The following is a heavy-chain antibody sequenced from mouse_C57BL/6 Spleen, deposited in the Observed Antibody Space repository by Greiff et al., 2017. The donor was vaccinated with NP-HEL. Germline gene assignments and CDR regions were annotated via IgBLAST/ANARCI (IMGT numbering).Heavy chain of an antibody. V-gene: IGHV1-59*01. CDR3: ARSLFHDYDERPFAY. CDR1: GYTFTSYW. D-gene: IGHD2-4*01. J-gene: IGHJ3*01. CDR2: IDPSDSYT. Sequence: QVQLQQPGAELVRPGTSVKLSCKASGYTFTSYWMHWVKQRPGQGLEWIGVIDPSDSYTNYNQKFKGKATLTVDTSSSTAYMQLSSLTSEDSAVYYCARSLFHDYDERPFAYWGQGTLVTVSA.